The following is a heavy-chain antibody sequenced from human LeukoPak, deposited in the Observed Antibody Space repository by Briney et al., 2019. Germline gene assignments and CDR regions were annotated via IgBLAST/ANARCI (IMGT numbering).Heavy chain of an antibody. V-gene: IGHV6-1*01. J-gene: IGHJ6*02. CDR3: ARDRSSYSGHYYYYGMDV. CDR2: TYYRSKWYN. Sequence: SQTLSLTCAISGDSVSSNSAAWNWIRQSPSRGLEWLGKTYYRSKWYNDYAVSVKSRITINPDTSKNQFSLQLNSVTPEDTAVYYCARDRSSYSGHYYYYGMDVWGQGTTVTVSS. D-gene: IGHD3-10*01. CDR1: GDSVSSNSAA.